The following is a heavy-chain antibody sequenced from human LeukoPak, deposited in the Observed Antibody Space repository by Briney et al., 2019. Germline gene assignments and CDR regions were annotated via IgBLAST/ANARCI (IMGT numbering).Heavy chain of an antibody. V-gene: IGHV1-69*01. Sequence: SVKVSCKASGGTFSSYAISWVRQAPGQGLEWMGGIIPIFGTANYAQKFQGRVTITADESTSTAYMELSSLRSEDTAVYYCARPPLHSSGWYYSDYWGQGTLVTVSS. D-gene: IGHD6-19*01. CDR2: IIPIFGTA. J-gene: IGHJ4*02. CDR1: GGTFSSYA. CDR3: ARPPLHSSGWYYSDY.